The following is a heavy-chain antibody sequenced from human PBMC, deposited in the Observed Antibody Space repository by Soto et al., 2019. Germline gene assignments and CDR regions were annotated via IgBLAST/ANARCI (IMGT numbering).Heavy chain of an antibody. J-gene: IGHJ4*02. CDR3: ARIRTTAGYFDY. CDR1: GFSLSTNEMC. V-gene: IGHV2-70*11. CDR2: IDWDDDK. Sequence: SGPSGEPTQTLTLTCTFSGFSLSTNEMCVSWIRQPPGRALEWLARIDWDDDKYYSTSLKTRLTISKDTSKNQVVLTMTNMDPVDTATYYCARIRTTAGYFDYWGQGILVTVSS.